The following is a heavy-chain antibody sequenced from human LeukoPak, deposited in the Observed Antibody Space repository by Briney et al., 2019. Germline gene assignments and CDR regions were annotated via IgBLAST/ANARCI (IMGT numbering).Heavy chain of an antibody. CDR3: ARAGYCSNTSCYRNYDFDY. Sequence: ASVKVSCKASGGTFSSYAISWVRQAPGQGLEWMGGIIPIFGTANYAQKFQGRVTITADESTSTAYMELSSLRSEDTAVYYCARAGYCSNTSCYRNYDFDYWGQGTLVTVSS. V-gene: IGHV1-69*13. J-gene: IGHJ4*02. CDR2: IIPIFGTA. CDR1: GGTFSSYA. D-gene: IGHD2-2*01.